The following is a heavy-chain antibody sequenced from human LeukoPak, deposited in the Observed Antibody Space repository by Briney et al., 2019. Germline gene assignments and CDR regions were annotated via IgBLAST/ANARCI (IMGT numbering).Heavy chain of an antibody. Sequence: SETLSLTCAVNGGSFSGHYWTWIRQPPGKGLEWIVEINHIGTTNNNLSLNSRVTISLDASKSQVSLKLSSVTAADTAVYYCARASRLGTYYFMDVWGNGTTVTVSS. J-gene: IGHJ6*03. CDR1: GGSFSGHY. V-gene: IGHV4-34*01. CDR2: INHIGTT. D-gene: IGHD1-7*01. CDR3: ARASRLGTYYFMDV.